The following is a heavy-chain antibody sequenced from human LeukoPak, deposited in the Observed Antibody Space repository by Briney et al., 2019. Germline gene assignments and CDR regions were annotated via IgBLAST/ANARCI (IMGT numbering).Heavy chain of an antibody. CDR1: GYRFTSYW. J-gene: IGHJ6*02. V-gene: IGHV5-51*01. Sequence: GESLKISCKGSGYRFTSYWIGWVRQMPGKGLEWMGIIYPDDSDTRYSPSFEGQVTISADKSISTAYLQWSSLKASDTAMYYCARLGVVVAATVHYGMDVWGQGTTVTVSS. CDR3: ARLGVVVAATVHYGMDV. D-gene: IGHD2-15*01. CDR2: IYPDDSDT.